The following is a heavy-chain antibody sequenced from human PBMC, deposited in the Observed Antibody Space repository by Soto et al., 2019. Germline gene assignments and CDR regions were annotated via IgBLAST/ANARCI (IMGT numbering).Heavy chain of an antibody. CDR2: ISYDGSNK. CDR1: GFTFSSYA. J-gene: IGHJ4*02. D-gene: IGHD3-3*01. Sequence: PGGSLRLSCAASGFTFSSYAMHWVRQAPGKGLEWVAVISYDGSNKYYADSVKGRFTISRDNSKDTLYLQMNSLRAEDTAVYYCARDGYFSFLVKSPSFLDYWGQGTLVTVSS. CDR3: ARDGYFSFLVKSPSFLDY. V-gene: IGHV3-30-3*01.